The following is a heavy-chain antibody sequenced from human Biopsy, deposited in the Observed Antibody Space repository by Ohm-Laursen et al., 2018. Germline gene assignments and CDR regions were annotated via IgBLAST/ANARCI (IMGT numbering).Heavy chain of an antibody. V-gene: IGHV1-8*01. D-gene: IGHD6-6*01. J-gene: IGHJ5*02. CDR3: ARGSPRRVSIFEASIYWFDT. CDR2: MIPNSGKT. CDR1: GYSFTTYD. Sequence: ASVKVSCKASGYSFTTYDVNWVRQARGQGLEWMGWMIPNSGKTGYAQRFQGRVTLTMNTSIGTAYMELSGLRSGDTAVYYCARGSPRRVSIFEASIYWFDTWGQGTLVTVSS.